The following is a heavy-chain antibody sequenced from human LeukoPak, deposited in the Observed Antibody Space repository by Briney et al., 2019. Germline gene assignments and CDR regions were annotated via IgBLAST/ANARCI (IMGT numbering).Heavy chain of an antibody. D-gene: IGHD2-2*01. Sequence: SETLSLTCSVSGGSITKNGYYWGWIRQSPETGLEWIGSMHYSGSTYYNPSLNSRVTISVDTSKNQFSLKLSSVTAADTAVYYCAREEGVVPAAMFDYWGQGTLVTVSS. CDR2: MHYSGST. V-gene: IGHV4-39*07. J-gene: IGHJ4*02. CDR1: GGSITKNGYY. CDR3: AREEGVVPAAMFDY.